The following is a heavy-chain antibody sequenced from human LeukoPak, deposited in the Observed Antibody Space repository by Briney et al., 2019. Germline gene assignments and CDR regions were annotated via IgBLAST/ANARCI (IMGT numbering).Heavy chain of an antibody. Sequence: GGSLRLSCEGSGFTFGDYGVGWFRQAPGKGLQWVTSIRSNTYGGSTEYVPSVKGRFTISRDDSNSIAYLQMNSLKAEDAAIYYCARVSRGGITASWFDPWGRGTLVTVSS. CDR1: GFTFGDYG. D-gene: IGHD6-13*01. CDR2: IRSNTYGGST. V-gene: IGHV3-49*03. CDR3: ARVSRGGITASWFDP. J-gene: IGHJ5*02.